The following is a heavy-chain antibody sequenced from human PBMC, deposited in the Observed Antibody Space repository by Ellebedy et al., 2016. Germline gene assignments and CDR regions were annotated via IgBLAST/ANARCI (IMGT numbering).Heavy chain of an antibody. CDR1: GFTFSSYW. CDR3: ARRDEQWLAAYFDY. J-gene: IGHJ4*02. CDR2: IKQDGSEK. D-gene: IGHD6-19*01. V-gene: IGHV3-7*01. Sequence: GESLKISCAASGFTFSSYWMSWVRQAPGKGLEWVANIKQDGSEKYYVDSVKGRFTISRDNAKNSLYLQMNSLRAEDTAVYYCARRDEQWLAAYFDYWGQGTLVTVSS.